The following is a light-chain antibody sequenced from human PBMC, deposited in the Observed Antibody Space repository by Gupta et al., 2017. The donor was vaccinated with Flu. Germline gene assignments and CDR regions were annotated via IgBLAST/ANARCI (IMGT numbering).Light chain of an antibody. Sequence: SVPIACTGTSSDVGAYNYVSWFQQRPGKAPKLIIFNVNERPSGVPNRFSGSKSDNTASLTISGLQAEDEADYYCWSYAGSYTLVFGGGTRLTVL. CDR2: NVN. CDR1: SSDVGAYNY. J-gene: IGLJ3*02. V-gene: IGLV2-11*01. CDR3: WSYAGSYTLV.